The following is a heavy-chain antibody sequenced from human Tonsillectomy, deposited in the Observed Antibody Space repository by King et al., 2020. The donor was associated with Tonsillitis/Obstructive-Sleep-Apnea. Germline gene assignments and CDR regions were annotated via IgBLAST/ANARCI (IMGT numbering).Heavy chain of an antibody. CDR2: IYYSGST. Sequence: QLQESGPGLVKPSETLSLTCTVSGGSISRSSYYWGWIRQPPGKGLEWIGSIYYSGSTYYNPSLKSRVTISVNTSKSQFSLNLSSVTAADTAVYYCARHGPGIQAPFDPWGQGTLVTVFS. D-gene: IGHD3-10*01. CDR3: ARHGPGIQAPFDP. J-gene: IGHJ5*02. V-gene: IGHV4-39*01. CDR1: GGSISRSSYY.